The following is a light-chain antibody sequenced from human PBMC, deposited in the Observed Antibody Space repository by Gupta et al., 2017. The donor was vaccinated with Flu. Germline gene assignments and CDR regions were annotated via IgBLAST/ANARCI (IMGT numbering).Light chain of an antibody. J-gene: IGLJ2*01. CDR3: NSRDSSGNHHVV. Sequence: QTVRITGQGDSLRNYYASWYQQKPGQAPVLVIYGKNNRPSGIPDRFSGSSSGNTASLTITGAQAEDEAAYYCNSRDSSGNHHVVFGGGTTLTVL. CDR2: GKN. V-gene: IGLV3-19*01. CDR1: SLRNYY.